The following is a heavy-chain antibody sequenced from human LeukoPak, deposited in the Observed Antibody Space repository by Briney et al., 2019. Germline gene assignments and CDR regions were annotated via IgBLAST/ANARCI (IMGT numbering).Heavy chain of an antibody. CDR3: AKDRFSSGYVRYFDL. CDR1: GFTFSSYW. Sequence: PGGSLRLSCAASGFTFSSYWMHWVRQAPGKGLVWVSRINSDGSSTSYADSVKGRFTISRDNSKNTLYLQMNSLRAEDTAVYYCAKDRFSSGYVRYFDLWGRGTLVTVSS. D-gene: IGHD6-19*01. CDR2: INSDGSST. J-gene: IGHJ2*01. V-gene: IGHV3-74*01.